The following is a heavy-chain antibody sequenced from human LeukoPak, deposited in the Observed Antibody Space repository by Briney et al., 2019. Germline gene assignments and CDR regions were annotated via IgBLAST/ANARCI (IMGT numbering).Heavy chain of an antibody. D-gene: IGHD6-6*01. J-gene: IGHJ4*02. CDR3: ARDRGLYSSSSCFDY. V-gene: IGHV3-30*04. CDR1: GFTFSSYA. Sequence: PGGSLRLSCAASGFTFSSYAMHWVRQAPGKGLEWVAVISYDGSNKYYADSVKGRFTISRDNSKNTLYLQMNSLRAEDTAVYYCARDRGLYSSSSCFDYWGQGTLVTASS. CDR2: ISYDGSNK.